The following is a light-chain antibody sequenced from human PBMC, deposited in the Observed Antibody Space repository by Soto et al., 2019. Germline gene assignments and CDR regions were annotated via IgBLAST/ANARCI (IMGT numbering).Light chain of an antibody. CDR1: SSDVGRYNY. V-gene: IGLV2-14*01. CDR3: SSYTSSSTLYA. J-gene: IGLJ1*01. Sequence: QSALTQPASVSGSPGQSITISCTGTSSDVGRYNYVSWYQQHPGKAPKLMIHDVSNRPSGVSDRFSGSKSGNTASLTISGLQAEDEADYYCSSYTSSSTLYAFGTGTKPPS. CDR2: DVS.